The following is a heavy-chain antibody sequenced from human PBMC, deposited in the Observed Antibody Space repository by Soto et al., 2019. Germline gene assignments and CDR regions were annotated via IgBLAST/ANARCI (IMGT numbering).Heavy chain of an antibody. V-gene: IGHV4-34*01. CDR2: INHSGST. CDR3: ASGPGIAVAGSLGY. D-gene: IGHD6-19*01. Sequence: QVQLQQWGAGLLKPSETLSLTCAVYGGSFSGYYWSWIRQPPGKGLEWIGEINHSGSTNYNPSLKSRVTISVDTSKNQFSLKLSSVTAADTAVYYCASGPGIAVAGSLGYWGQGTLVTVSS. J-gene: IGHJ4*02. CDR1: GGSFSGYY.